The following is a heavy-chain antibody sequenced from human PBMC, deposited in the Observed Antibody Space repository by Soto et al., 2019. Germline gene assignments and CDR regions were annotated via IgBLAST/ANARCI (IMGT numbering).Heavy chain of an antibody. V-gene: IGHV4-28*03. J-gene: IGHJ5*02. CDR3: ARDNKGDYDILTGYNNWFDP. D-gene: IGHD3-9*01. CDR2: IYYSGTT. Sequence: SETLSLTCAVSGYSISSSNWGGWIRQPPGKGLEWIGYIYYSGTTYYNPSLKSRVTMSVDTSKNQFSLKLSSVTAADTAVYYCARDNKGDYDILTGYNNWFDPWGQGTLVTVS. CDR1: GYSISSSNW.